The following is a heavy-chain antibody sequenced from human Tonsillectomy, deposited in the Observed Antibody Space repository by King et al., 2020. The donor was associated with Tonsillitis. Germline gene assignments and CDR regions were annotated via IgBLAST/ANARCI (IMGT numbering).Heavy chain of an antibody. J-gene: IGHJ5*02. CDR1: GFTFSTYS. Sequence: VQLVESGGGLVQPGGSLRLSCEASGFTFSTYSMNWVRQAPGKGLEWLSYITGRSTTIYYADSVKGRFTISRDNAKNSLYLQMNSLRAEDTAVYYCARDLDDGRGFDPWGQGTPVTVSS. CDR2: ITGRSTTI. V-gene: IGHV3-48*04. D-gene: IGHD4-17*01. CDR3: ARDLDDGRGFDP.